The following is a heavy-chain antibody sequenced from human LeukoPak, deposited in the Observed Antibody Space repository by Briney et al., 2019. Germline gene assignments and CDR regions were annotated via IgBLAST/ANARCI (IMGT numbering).Heavy chain of an antibody. CDR3: ARGEGDYGDYGWFDP. V-gene: IGHV1-69*13. J-gene: IGHJ5*02. CDR2: IIPIFGTA. Sequence: GASVKVSCKASGGTFSSYAISWVRQAPGQGLEWMGGIIPIFGTANYAQKFQGRVTITADESTSTAYMELSSLRSEDTAVYYCARGEGDYGDYGWFDPWGQGTLVTVSS. D-gene: IGHD4-17*01. CDR1: GGTFSSYA.